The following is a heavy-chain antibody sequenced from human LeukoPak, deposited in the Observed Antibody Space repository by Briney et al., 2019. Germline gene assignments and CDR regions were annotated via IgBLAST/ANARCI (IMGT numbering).Heavy chain of an antibody. CDR2: ISGSGGST. J-gene: IGHJ4*02. CDR1: GFTFSSYA. D-gene: IGHD2-21*02. V-gene: IGHV3-23*01. CDR3: AKDFTVVVTAIVDY. Sequence: GGSLRLSCAASGFTFSSYAMSWVRQAPGKGPEWVSAISGSGGSTYYAGSVKGRFTISRDNSKNTLYLQMNSLRAEDTAVYYCAKDFTVVVTAIVDYWGQGTLVTVSS.